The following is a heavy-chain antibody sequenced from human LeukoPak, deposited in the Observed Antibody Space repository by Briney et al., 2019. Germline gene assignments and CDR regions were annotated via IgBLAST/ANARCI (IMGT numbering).Heavy chain of an antibody. D-gene: IGHD5-12*01. CDR2: ISPYSGRT. J-gene: IGHJ6*03. V-gene: IGHV1-18*01. CDR1: DYIFTSYG. Sequence: ASVKVSCKASDYIFTSYGISWVRQAPGQGLEWIGWISPYSGRTTYGHKFQGRVTLTTDRPTSTAHMELRSLRSDDTAVYYCARQNHPMGYSYKYYMDVWGKGTTVTVSS. CDR3: ARQNHPMGYSYKYYMDV.